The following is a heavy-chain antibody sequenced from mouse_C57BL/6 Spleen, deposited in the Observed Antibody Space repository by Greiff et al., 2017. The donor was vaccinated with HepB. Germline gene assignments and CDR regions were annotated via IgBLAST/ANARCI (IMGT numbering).Heavy chain of an antibody. D-gene: IGHD2-5*01. CDR2: IDPENGDT. V-gene: IGHV14-4*01. J-gene: IGHJ3*01. Sequence: VQLQQSGAELVRPGASVKLSCTASGFNIKDDYMHWVKQRPEQGLEWIGWIDPENGDTEYASKFQGKATITADTSSNTAYLQLSSLTSEDTAVYYCTNYSNYVGAWFAYWGQGTLVTVSA. CDR1: GFNIKDDY. CDR3: TNYSNYVGAWFAY.